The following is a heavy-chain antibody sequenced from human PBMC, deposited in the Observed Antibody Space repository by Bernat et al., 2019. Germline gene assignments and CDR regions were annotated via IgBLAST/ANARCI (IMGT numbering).Heavy chain of an antibody. J-gene: IGHJ4*02. CDR1: GFTFSSYS. CDR2: ISSSSSYI. Sequence: EVQLVESGGGLVKPGGSLRLSCAASGFTFSSYSMNWVRQAPGKGLEWVSSISSSSSYIYYAESVKGRFTISRDNAKNSLYLQMNSLRAEDTAVYYCASMVTTTYYFDYWGQGTLVTVSS. V-gene: IGHV3-21*01. CDR3: ASMVTTTYYFDY. D-gene: IGHD4-11*01.